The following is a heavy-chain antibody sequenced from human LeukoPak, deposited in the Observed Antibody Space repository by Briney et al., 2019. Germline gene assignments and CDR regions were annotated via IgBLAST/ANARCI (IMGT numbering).Heavy chain of an antibody. Sequence: SVKVSCKASGGTFSSYAISWVRQAPGQGLEWMGGIIPIFGTANYAQKFQGRVTITADKSTSTAYMELSSLRSEDTAVYYCAREYSSRNDAFDIWGQGTMVTVSS. J-gene: IGHJ3*02. D-gene: IGHD6-13*01. CDR2: IIPIFGTA. CDR3: AREYSSRNDAFDI. V-gene: IGHV1-69*06. CDR1: GGTFSSYA.